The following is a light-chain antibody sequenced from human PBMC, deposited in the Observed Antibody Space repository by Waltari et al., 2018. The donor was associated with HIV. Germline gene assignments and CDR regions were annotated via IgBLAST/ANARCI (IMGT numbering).Light chain of an antibody. CDR1: SSYVGGYNS. Sequence: QSALTQPASVSGSPGQSITISCTGTSSYVGGYNSVSWYQQHPGKAPKLMFYDVSKRPEGGSNRCSGSKSGNAASLTISGLQAEYEADYYCSSYTSSSTVVFGGGTKLTVL. CDR3: SSYTSSSTVV. V-gene: IGLV2-14*03. J-gene: IGLJ2*01. CDR2: DVS.